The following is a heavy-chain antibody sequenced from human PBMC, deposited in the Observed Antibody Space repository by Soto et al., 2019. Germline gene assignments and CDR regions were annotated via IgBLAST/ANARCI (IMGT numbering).Heavy chain of an antibody. CDR2: INPSGGYT. D-gene: IGHD2-2*01. J-gene: IGHJ4*02. CDR1: GYTFTSYY. Sequence: ASVKVSCKASGYTFTSYYMNWVRQAPGQGLEWLGIINPSGGYTTYAQRFLGRVTITADESTSTACMELSSLRSEDTAVYYCARIGVVPAARDYSHSDYFDYWGQGTVVTVSS. V-gene: IGHV1-46*01. CDR3: ARIGVVPAARDYSHSDYFDY.